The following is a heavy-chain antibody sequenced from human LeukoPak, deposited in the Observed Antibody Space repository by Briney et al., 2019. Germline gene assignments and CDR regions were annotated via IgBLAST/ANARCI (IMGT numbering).Heavy chain of an antibody. CDR2: IYTSGST. Sequence: PSETLSLTCTVSGGSISSYYWSWIRQPAGKGLEWIGRIYTSGSTNYNPSLKSRVTMSVDTSKNQFSLKLSSVTAADTAVCYCARDTDCSSTSCFPYDYYYMDVWGKGTTVTVSS. V-gene: IGHV4-4*07. CDR1: GGSISSYY. D-gene: IGHD2-2*01. CDR3: ARDTDCSSTSCFPYDYYYMDV. J-gene: IGHJ6*03.